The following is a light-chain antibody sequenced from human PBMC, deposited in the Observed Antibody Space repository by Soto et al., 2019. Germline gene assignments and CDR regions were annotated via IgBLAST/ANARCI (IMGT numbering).Light chain of an antibody. J-gene: IGKJ1*01. V-gene: IGKV2-28*01. Sequence: DIVMTQSPLSLPVTPGEPASISCRSSQSLQHSNGYKYLDWYLQKPGQSPLLLIYLGSNRASGVPDRFSGSGSGTDFTLKISRVEAEDVGIYYCMQGLQTPWTFGQGTKVEIK. CDR2: LGS. CDR1: QSLQHSNGYKY. CDR3: MQGLQTPWT.